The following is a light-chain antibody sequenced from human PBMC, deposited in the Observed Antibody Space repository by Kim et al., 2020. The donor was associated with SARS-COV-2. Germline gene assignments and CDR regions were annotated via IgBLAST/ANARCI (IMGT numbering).Light chain of an antibody. CDR2: AAS. J-gene: IGKJ1*01. Sequence: DIQMTQSPSSLSASVGDRVTITCRASQTITHFLNWYQQKPGTAPKLLISAASTLQSGVPSRFTGSGSGTDFTLTISSLQPEDFTTYYCLQTYSAPWAFGQGTKVDIK. CDR3: LQTYSAPWA. V-gene: IGKV1-39*01. CDR1: QTITHF.